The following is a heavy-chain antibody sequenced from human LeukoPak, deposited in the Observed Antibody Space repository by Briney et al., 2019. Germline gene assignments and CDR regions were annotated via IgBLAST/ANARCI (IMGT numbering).Heavy chain of an antibody. D-gene: IGHD2-2*01. CDR2: IKQDGSEK. CDR1: GFTFSSYW. Sequence: PGGSLRLSCAASGFTFSSYWMTWVRQAPGKGLEWVTNIKQDGSEKYYVDSVKGRFTISGDNAKNSLYLQMNSLRAEDTAVYYCARRRCSSTNCYAGYFDYWGQGTLVTVSS. CDR3: ARRRCSSTNCYAGYFDY. J-gene: IGHJ4*02. V-gene: IGHV3-7*03.